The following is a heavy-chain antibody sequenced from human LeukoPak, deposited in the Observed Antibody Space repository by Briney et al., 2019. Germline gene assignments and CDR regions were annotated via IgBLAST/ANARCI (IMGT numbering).Heavy chain of an antibody. J-gene: IGHJ4*02. V-gene: IGHV4-39*07. CDR1: GGSISSSSYY. D-gene: IGHD6-13*01. CDR3: ARDGPGIAAAGDY. CDR2: IYYSGST. Sequence: SETLSLTCTVSGGSISSSSYYWGWLRQPPGKGLEWIGSIYYSGSTYYNPSLKSRVTISVDTSKNQFSLKLSSVTAADTAVYYCARDGPGIAAAGDYWGQGTLVTVSS.